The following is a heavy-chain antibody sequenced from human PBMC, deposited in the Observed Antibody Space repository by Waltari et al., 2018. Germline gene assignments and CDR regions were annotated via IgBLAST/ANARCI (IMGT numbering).Heavy chain of an antibody. V-gene: IGHV3-21*01. CDR2: IDGNSGDI. Sequence: KLVASGGGLARPGESLTLSCEASDFTIGKYKMNWLRQSPGRGLEWIASIDGNSGDIKYADSVKGRFAISRDDAKRSLYLQMNSLRVEDTAIHICAKDPAPESWGSWFDTWGQGIVVTVSS. CDR1: DFTIGKYK. J-gene: IGHJ5*02. CDR3: AKDPAPESWGSWFDT. D-gene: IGHD3-16*01.